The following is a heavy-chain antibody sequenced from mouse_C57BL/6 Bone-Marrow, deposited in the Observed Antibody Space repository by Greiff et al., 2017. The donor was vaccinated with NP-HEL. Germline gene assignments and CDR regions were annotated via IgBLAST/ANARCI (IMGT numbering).Heavy chain of an antibody. J-gene: IGHJ3*01. CDR2: IYPRSGNT. D-gene: IGHD2-10*01. V-gene: IGHV1-81*01. CDR1: GYTFTSYG. CDR3: ARSSYGAWFAY. Sequence: QVQLQQSGAELARPGASVKLSCKASGYTFTSYGISWVKQRTGQGLEWIGEIYPRSGNTYYNEKFKGKATLTTDKSSSTAYMELRSLTSEDSAVYFCARSSYGAWFAYWGQGTLVTVSA.